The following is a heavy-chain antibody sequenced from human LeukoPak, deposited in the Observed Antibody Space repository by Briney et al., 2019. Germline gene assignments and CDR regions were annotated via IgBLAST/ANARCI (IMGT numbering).Heavy chain of an antibody. CDR2: INHSGNT. CDR3: ARTVAGGARSRAFDI. J-gene: IGHJ3*02. V-gene: IGHV4-38-2*02. CDR1: DYSISSDYY. D-gene: IGHD4-23*01. Sequence: PSETLSLTCTVSDYSISSDYYWGWIRQPPGKGLEWIGSINHSGNTYYNPSLRSRVTMSVDTSKNQFSLKLSFVTAADTAVYYCARTVAGGARSRAFDIWGHGTVVTVSS.